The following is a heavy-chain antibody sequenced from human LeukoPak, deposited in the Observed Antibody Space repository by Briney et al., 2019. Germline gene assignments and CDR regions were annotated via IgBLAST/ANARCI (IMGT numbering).Heavy chain of an antibody. CDR1: GGSFSVYY. CDR3: ARVGYRYVINGWSRTGLGAYPTKYYYHMDV. V-gene: IGHV4-34*01. CDR2: INRSGST. J-gene: IGHJ6*03. D-gene: IGHD5-18*01. Sequence: SETPSLTCAVYGGSFSVYYWSCLRDPPRNRLEGLAEINRSGSTNYSPSLTCRVTISVDTSKNQFSLKLSSVAAADTAVYLCARVGYRYVINGWSRTGLGAYPTKYYYHMDVWDKGTTVTVSS.